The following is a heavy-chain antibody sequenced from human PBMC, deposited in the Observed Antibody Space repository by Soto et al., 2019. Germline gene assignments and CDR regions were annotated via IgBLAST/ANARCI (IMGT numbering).Heavy chain of an antibody. Sequence: EVQLVESGGDLVQPGGSLRLSCAASGFSFSSSWMTWVRQAPGNGLEWLANINQDGRVTNYVDSVKDRFTISRDNAENSLFLQMNSLRVDDTAVYYWARDAAFSRFDYWGQGTLVTVSS. V-gene: IGHV3-7*01. D-gene: IGHD6-13*01. J-gene: IGHJ4*02. CDR3: ARDAAFSRFDY. CDR2: INQDGRVT. CDR1: GFSFSSSW.